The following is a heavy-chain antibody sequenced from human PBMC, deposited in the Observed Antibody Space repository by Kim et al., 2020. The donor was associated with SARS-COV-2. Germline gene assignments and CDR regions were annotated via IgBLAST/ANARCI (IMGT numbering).Heavy chain of an antibody. CDR3: AKLYSGYESHFDY. Sequence: YADAVKGRFTISIDNSKNTLYLQMNSLRAEDTAVYYCAKLYSGYESHFDYWGQGTLVTVSS. J-gene: IGHJ4*02. V-gene: IGHV3-23*01. D-gene: IGHD5-12*01.